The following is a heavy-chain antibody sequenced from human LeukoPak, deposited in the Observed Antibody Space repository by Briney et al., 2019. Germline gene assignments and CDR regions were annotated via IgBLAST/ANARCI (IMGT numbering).Heavy chain of an antibody. D-gene: IGHD5-18*01. CDR2: FDPEDGET. CDR1: GYTLTELS. V-gene: IGHV1-24*01. Sequence: GASVKVSCKVSGYTLTELSMHWVRQAPGKGLEWMGGFDPEDGETIYAQKFQGRVTMTRNTSISTAYMELSSLRSEDTAVYYCATSPADAMVYGMDVWGQGTTVTVSS. J-gene: IGHJ6*02. CDR3: ATSPADAMVYGMDV.